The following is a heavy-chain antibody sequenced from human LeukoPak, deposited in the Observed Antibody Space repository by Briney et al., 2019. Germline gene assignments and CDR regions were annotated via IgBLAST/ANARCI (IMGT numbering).Heavy chain of an antibody. V-gene: IGHV4-59*01. J-gene: IGHJ4*02. CDR1: ADSISDYY. CDR3: TRGVGWLIDY. Sequence: SETLSLTCTVSADSISDYYRGWLRQPPGKGLEWIGYFHNSGTSTYNPSLKSRVTISADTSKNQFSLKLNSLTTADTAVYYCTRGVGWLIDYWGQGILVTVSS. D-gene: IGHD3-16*01. CDR2: FHNSGTS.